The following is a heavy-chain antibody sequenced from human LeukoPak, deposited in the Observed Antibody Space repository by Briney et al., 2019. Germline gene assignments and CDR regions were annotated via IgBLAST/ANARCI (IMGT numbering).Heavy chain of an antibody. CDR2: ISYDGSNK. CDR1: GGTFSSYA. V-gene: IGHV3-30-3*01. J-gene: IGHJ4*02. CDR3: ARPQYYYDSSGYYFDY. D-gene: IGHD3-22*01. Sequence: SCKASGGTFSSYAMHWVRQAPGKGLEWVAVISYDGSNKYYADSVKGRFTISRDNSKNTLYLQMNSLRAEDTAVYYCARPQYYYDSSGYYFDYWGQGTLVTVSS.